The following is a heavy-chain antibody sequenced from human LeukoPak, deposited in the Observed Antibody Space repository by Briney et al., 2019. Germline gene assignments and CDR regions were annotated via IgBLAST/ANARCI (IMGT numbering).Heavy chain of an antibody. J-gene: IGHJ6*02. CDR3: AKGSGSYYYGMDV. D-gene: IGHD3-10*01. CDR1: GFTFSSYG. V-gene: IGHV3-30*18. Sequence: GGSLRLSCSASGFTFSSYGMHGVRQDPGKGLEWVAVISYDGSNQYYTDSVKGRFTISRDNSKNTLYLQMNSLRADDTAVYYCAKGSGSYYYGMDVWGQGTTVTVSS. CDR2: ISYDGSNQ.